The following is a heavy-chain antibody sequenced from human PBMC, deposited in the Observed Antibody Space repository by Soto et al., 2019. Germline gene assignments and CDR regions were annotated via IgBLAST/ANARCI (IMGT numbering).Heavy chain of an antibody. CDR2: ISGSGGGT. D-gene: IGHD3-16*01. Sequence: PAGSLRLCGASSGFTFIAYPLSWVRQAPGKGLEWVSAISGSGGGTYYADSVKGRFTISRDNSKSTLFLQMDSLRAEDTAVYYCAKVPTWGYCFDYWAQGTLVTVSS. J-gene: IGHJ4*02. V-gene: IGHV3-23*01. CDR1: GFTFIAYP. CDR3: AKVPTWGYCFDY.